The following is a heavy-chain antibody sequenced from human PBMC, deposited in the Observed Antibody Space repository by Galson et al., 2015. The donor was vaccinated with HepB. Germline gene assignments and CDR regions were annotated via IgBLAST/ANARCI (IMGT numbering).Heavy chain of an antibody. CDR1: GFTLSDYY. CDR2: ISHSTLYT. CDR3: ARVADADYGDHTHFDF. V-gene: IGHV3-11*06. J-gene: IGHJ4*02. Sequence: SLRLSCAASGFTLSDYYMSWIRQAPGKGLEWLSYISHSTLYTNYADSVKGRFTISRDNAKNSLFLQINSLRAEDTAVYYGARVADADYGDHTHFDFWGQGVLVTVSS. D-gene: IGHD4-17*01.